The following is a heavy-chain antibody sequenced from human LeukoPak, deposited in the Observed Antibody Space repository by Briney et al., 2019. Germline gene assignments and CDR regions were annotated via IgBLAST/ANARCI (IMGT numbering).Heavy chain of an antibody. CDR1: GGTFSSYA. V-gene: IGHV1-69*01. D-gene: IGHD6-13*01. CDR2: IIPIFGTA. J-gene: IGHJ3*02. Sequence: SVKVSCKASGGTFSSYAISWVRQAPGQGLEWMGGIIPIFGTANYAQKFQGRVTVTADESTSTAYMELSSLRSEDTAVYYCARGIAAANPMLFDIWGQGTMVTVSS. CDR3: ARGIAAANPMLFDI.